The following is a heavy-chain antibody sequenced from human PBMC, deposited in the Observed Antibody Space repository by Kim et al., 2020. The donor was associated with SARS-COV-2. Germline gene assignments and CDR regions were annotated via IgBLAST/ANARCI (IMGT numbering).Heavy chain of an antibody. CDR2: ISGSGGST. CDR1: GFTFSSYA. D-gene: IGHD3-16*01. J-gene: IGHJ4*02. Sequence: GGSLRLSCAASGFTFSSYAMSWVRQAPGKGLEWVSAISGSGGSTYYADSVKGRFTISRDNSKNTLYLQMNSLRAEDTAVYYCANGWADDYVWGSYKTLFDYWGQGTLVTVSS. V-gene: IGHV3-23*01. CDR3: ANGWADDYVWGSYKTLFDY.